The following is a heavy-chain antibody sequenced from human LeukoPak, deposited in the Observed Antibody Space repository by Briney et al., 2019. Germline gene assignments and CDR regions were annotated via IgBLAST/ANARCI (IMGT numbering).Heavy chain of an antibody. Sequence: PSETLSLTRTVSGGSISSYYWSWIRQPPGKGLEWIGYIYYSGSTNYNPSLKSRVTISVDTSKNQFSLKLSSVTAADTAVYYCARVVSLYYPFDYWGQGTLVTVSS. D-gene: IGHD3-10*01. CDR2: IYYSGST. J-gene: IGHJ4*02. V-gene: IGHV4-59*01. CDR3: ARVVSLYYPFDY. CDR1: GGSISSYY.